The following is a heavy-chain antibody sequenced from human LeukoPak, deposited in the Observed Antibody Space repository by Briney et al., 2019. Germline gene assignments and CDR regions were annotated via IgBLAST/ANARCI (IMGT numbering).Heavy chain of an antibody. D-gene: IGHD6-13*01. CDR3: ARLPPSSSSWFFDY. CDR2: ISAYNGNT. Sequence: ASVKVSCKASGYTFTSYGISWVRQAPGQGLEWMGWISAYNGNTNYAQKLQGRVTMTTDTSTSTAYMELRSLRSDDTAVYYCARLPPSSSSWFFDYWGQGTLVTVSS. J-gene: IGHJ4*02. CDR1: GYTFTSYG. V-gene: IGHV1-18*01.